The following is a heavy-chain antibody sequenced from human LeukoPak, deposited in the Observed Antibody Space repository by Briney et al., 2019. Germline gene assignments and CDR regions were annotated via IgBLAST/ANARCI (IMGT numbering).Heavy chain of an antibody. CDR3: ARAIVRGVIIALLNY. CDR1: GYTFTGYY. J-gene: IGHJ4*02. D-gene: IGHD3-10*01. CDR2: INPNSGGT. V-gene: IGHV1-2*02. Sequence: ASVKVSCKASGYTFTGYYMHWVRQAPGQGLEWMGWINPNSGGTNYAQKFQGRVTMTRDTSISTAYMELSRLRSDDTAVYYCARAIVRGVIIALLNYWGQGTLVTGSS.